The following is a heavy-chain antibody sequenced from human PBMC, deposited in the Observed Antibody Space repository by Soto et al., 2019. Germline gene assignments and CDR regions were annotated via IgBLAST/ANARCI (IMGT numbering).Heavy chain of an antibody. CDR3: VRVFDTYYFDL. CDR1: GFTFSTYG. CDR2: IWSDGSNK. V-gene: IGHV3-33*01. J-gene: IGHJ4*02. Sequence: QVHLVESGGGVVQPGRSLRLSCAASGFTFSTYGMHWVRQAPGKGLEWVALIWSDGSNKYYADSVKGRFTISRDNSKKILYLQMNSLRAEDTAVYYCVRVFDTYYFDLWGQGNMVTVSS. D-gene: IGHD3-9*01.